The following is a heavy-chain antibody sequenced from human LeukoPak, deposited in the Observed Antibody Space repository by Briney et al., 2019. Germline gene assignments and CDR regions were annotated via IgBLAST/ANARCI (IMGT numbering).Heavy chain of an antibody. D-gene: IGHD5-12*01. CDR3: VRGRDIVATAPYYYYGMDV. CDR1: GFTFGAYW. Sequence: GGSLRLSCAASGFTFGAYWTNWVRQTPGKGLEWVANIWQGESGAHYVDSVTGRFIISGDSAKTSLYLQMNNLRAEDSAVYYCVRGRDIVATAPYYYYGMDVWGQGTTVTVSS. V-gene: IGHV3-7*04. CDR2: IWQGESGA. J-gene: IGHJ6*02.